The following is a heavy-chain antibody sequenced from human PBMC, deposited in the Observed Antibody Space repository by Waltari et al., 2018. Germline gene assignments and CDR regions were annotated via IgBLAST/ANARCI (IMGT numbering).Heavy chain of an antibody. Sequence: QVQLQESGPGLVKPSETLSLTCAVSGYSISSGYYWGWIRQPPGKGLEWIGSIDHSGGTYYNPSLKSRVTISVATSKNQFSLKLSSVTAADTAVYYCARVYKYSYEHWGQGTLVTVSS. V-gene: IGHV4-38-2*01. D-gene: IGHD5-18*01. J-gene: IGHJ4*02. CDR2: IDHSGGT. CDR3: ARVYKYSYEH. CDR1: GYSISSGYY.